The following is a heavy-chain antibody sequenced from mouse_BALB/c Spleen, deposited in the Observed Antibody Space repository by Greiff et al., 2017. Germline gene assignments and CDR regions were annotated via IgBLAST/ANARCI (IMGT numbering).Heavy chain of an antibody. CDR1: GFTFSSYG. Sequence: EVHLVESGGDLVKPGGSLKLSCAASGFTFSSYGMSWVRQTPDKRLEWVATISSGGSYSYYPDSVKGRFIISRDNAKNTLYLQMSSLKSQDTAMYYCARWGVYGNYGEAMDYWGQGTSVTVSS. CDR2: ISSGGSYS. J-gene: IGHJ4*01. D-gene: IGHD2-1*01. CDR3: ARWGVYGNYGEAMDY. V-gene: IGHV5-6*01.